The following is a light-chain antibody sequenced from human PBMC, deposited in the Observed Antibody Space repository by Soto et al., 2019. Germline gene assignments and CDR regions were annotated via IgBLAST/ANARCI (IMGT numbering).Light chain of an antibody. Sequence: EIVLTQSPGTLSLSPGERATLSCRASQSVSSSYLAWYQQKPGQAPRLLIYGASSRATGIPDRFSGSGSGTDFTLTISRLEPEYFAVYYCQQYGSSPPWPFGQGTKVEIK. J-gene: IGKJ1*01. CDR2: GAS. CDR1: QSVSSSY. V-gene: IGKV3-20*01. CDR3: QQYGSSPPWP.